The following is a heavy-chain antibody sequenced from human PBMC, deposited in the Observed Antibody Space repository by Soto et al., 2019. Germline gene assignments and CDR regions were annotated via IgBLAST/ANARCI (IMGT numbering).Heavy chain of an antibody. J-gene: IGHJ4*02. Sequence: EVQLVESGGGLVQPGGSLRLSCAASGFTFSSYWMYWVRQPPGKGLVWVSRINNDGSHIVYADSVEGRFTISRDNAKTTLYLQMNSLRVEDTAVYYGVRGHYDTRGDYWGQGTLVTVSS. CDR2: INNDGSHI. V-gene: IGHV3-74*01. CDR1: GFTFSSYW. D-gene: IGHD3-22*01. CDR3: VRGHYDTRGDY.